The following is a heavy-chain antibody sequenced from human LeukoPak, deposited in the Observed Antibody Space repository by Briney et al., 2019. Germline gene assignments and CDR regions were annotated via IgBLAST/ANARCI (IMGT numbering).Heavy chain of an antibody. Sequence: PGGSLRLSCAASGFTFSNYAMSWVRQAPGKGLEWVSGISDSGSTAYYADSVKGRFTISRDNSKNTLYLQMNSLRAEDTAVYYCAKEGVAVAGTVDYWGQGTLVTVSS. CDR2: ISDSGSTA. CDR1: GFTFSNYA. J-gene: IGHJ4*02. CDR3: AKEGVAVAGTVDY. D-gene: IGHD6-19*01. V-gene: IGHV3-23*01.